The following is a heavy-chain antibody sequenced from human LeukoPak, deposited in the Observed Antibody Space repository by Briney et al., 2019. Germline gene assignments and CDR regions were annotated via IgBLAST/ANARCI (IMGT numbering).Heavy chain of an antibody. CDR3: ARGHYYDSSGYSRGRYYYYYVDV. J-gene: IGHJ6*03. CDR1: GGSFSGYY. V-gene: IGHV4-34*01. CDR2: INHSGST. D-gene: IGHD3-22*01. Sequence: PSETLSLTCAVYGGSFSGYYWSWIRQPPGKGLEWIGEINHSGSTNYNPSLKSRVTISVDTSKNQFSLKLSSVTAADTAVYYCARGHYYDSSGYSRGRYYYYYVDVWGKGTTVTVSS.